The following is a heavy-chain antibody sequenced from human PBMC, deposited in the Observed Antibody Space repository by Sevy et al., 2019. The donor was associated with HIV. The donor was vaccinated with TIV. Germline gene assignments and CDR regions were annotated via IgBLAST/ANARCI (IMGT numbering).Heavy chain of an antibody. D-gene: IGHD6-19*01. CDR3: ASPRFFIAVAGRFDY. V-gene: IGHV3-30-3*01. CDR1: GFTFSSYA. J-gene: IGHJ4*02. CDR2: ISYDGSNK. Sequence: GGSLRLSCAASGFTFSSYAMHWVRQAPGKGLEWVAVISYDGSNKYYADSVKGRFTISRDNSKNTLYLQMNSLRAEDTAVYYCASPRFFIAVAGRFDYWGQGTLVTVSS.